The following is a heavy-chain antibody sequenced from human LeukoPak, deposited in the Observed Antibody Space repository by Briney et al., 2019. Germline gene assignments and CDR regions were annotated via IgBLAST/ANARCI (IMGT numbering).Heavy chain of an antibody. CDR2: IRYDGSDK. CDR1: GFIFTDYG. CDR3: ARETVTTFGY. J-gene: IGHJ4*02. Sequence: PGGSLRLSCAASGFIFTDYGMHWVRQAPGKGLEWLTFIRYDGSDKYYADSVKGRFTISRDNSKNTLYLQMNSLRAEDTAVYYCARETVTTFGYWGQGTLVTVSS. D-gene: IGHD4-17*01. V-gene: IGHV3-30*02.